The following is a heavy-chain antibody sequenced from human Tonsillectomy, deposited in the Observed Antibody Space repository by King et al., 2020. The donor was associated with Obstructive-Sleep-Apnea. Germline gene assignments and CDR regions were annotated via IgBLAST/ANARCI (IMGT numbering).Heavy chain of an antibody. V-gene: IGHV3-30-3*01. J-gene: IGHJ4*02. CDR2: ISSDGSNI. CDR3: ARDRGWAVVALDTDALHYFDY. Sequence: VQLVESGGGVVQPGRSLRLSCAASGFTFSDYAMHWVRQAPGKGLEWVAAISSDGSNIHYADSVKGGFTISRDNSKNTVYLQIDSLRAEDTAVFYCARDRGWAVVALDTDALHYFDYWGQGSLVTVSS. D-gene: IGHD6-19*01. CDR1: GFTFSDYA.